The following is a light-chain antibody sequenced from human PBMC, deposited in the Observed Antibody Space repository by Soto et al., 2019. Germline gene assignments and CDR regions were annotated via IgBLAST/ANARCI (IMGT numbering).Light chain of an antibody. CDR1: SSDVGSYDH. CDR3: TSHAGSNNYV. Sequence: QSALTQPASVSGSPGQSITISCSGTSSDVGSYDHVAWYQQFPGKAPKLIISEVSKRPSGVPDRFSGSKSGNTASLTVSGLQAEDEADYYCTSHAGSNNYVFGTGTKVTVL. CDR2: EVS. V-gene: IGLV2-8*01. J-gene: IGLJ1*01.